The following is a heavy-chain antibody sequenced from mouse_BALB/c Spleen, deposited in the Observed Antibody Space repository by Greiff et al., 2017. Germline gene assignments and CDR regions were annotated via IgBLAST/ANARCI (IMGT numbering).Heavy chain of an antibody. J-gene: IGHJ2*01. Sequence: EVMLVESGGGLVKLGGSLKLSCAASGFTFSSYYMSWVRQTPEKRLELVAAINSNGGSTYYPDTVKGRFTISRDNAKNTLYLQMSSLKSEDTALYYCARRAYYRYDVYFDYWGQGTTLTVSS. V-gene: IGHV5-6-2*01. D-gene: IGHD2-14*01. CDR1: GFTFSSYY. CDR3: ARRAYYRYDVYFDY. CDR2: INSNGGST.